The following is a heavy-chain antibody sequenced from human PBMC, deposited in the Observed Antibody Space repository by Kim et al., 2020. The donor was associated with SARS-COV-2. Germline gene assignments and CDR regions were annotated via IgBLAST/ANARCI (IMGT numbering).Heavy chain of an antibody. CDR3: ARNLVDIVATARKTAKYTWFDP. CDR1: GFSLSTSGVG. CDR2: IYWDDDK. V-gene: IGHV2-5*02. Sequence: SGPTLVNPTQTLTLTCTFSGFSLSTSGVGVGWIRQPPGKALEWLALIYWDDDKRYSPSLKSRLTITKDTSKNQVALTMTNMDPVDTATYYCARNLVDIVATARKTAKYTWFDPWGQGTLVTVSS. J-gene: IGHJ5*02. D-gene: IGHD5-12*01.